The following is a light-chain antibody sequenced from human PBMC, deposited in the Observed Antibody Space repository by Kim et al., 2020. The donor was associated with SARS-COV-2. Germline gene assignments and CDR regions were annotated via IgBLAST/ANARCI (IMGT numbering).Light chain of an antibody. CDR3: CSYVSGSTYV. J-gene: IGLJ1*01. CDR2: EVT. V-gene: IGLV2-23*02. CDR1: SRDVGGHDL. Sequence: GQSVTISCSGTSRDVGGHDLVSWFQQSPGKAPKLIISEVTKRPSGVSVRFSGSKSGNTASLTIIGLQAEDEADYYCCSYVSGSTYVFGTGTKVTVL.